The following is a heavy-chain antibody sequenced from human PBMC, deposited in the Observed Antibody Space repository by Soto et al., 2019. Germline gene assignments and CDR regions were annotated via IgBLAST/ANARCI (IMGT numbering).Heavy chain of an antibody. D-gene: IGHD5-18*01. Sequence: SETLSLTCTVSGGSLSSYYWSWIRQPPGKGLEWIGYIYYSGSTNYNPSLKSRVTISVDTSKNQFSLKLSSVTAADTAVYYCARLYSYGSFFDYWGQGTLVTVSS. CDR3: ARLYSYGSFFDY. V-gene: IGHV4-59*08. CDR2: IYYSGST. J-gene: IGHJ4*02. CDR1: GGSLSSYY.